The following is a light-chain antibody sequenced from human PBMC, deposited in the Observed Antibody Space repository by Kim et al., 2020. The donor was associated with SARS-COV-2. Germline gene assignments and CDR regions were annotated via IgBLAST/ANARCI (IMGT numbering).Light chain of an antibody. Sequence: WPPEETATPSCGANQSVSSYLAWDQQTPGQTPRLLIYEASSGATGIPARCSGSGSGTDFTLTISSLEPEDFAVYCCQQSSSWPLTFGGGTKVDIK. J-gene: IGKJ4*01. CDR3: QQSSSWPLT. V-gene: IGKV3-11*01. CDR1: QSVSSY. CDR2: EAS.